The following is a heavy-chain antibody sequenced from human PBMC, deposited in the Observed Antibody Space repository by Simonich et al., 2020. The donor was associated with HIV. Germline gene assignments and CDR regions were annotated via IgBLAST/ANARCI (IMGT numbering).Heavy chain of an antibody. CDR2: ISSSSGYI. Sequence: EVQLVESGGGLVKPGGSLRLSCAASGFPFSIYSMNWVRQAPGKGLEWVSSISSSSGYIYYAESVKGRFTISRDHAQNSLYLQMNSLGAEGTAVYYCARVGRKGSSTSCSDYWGQGPLVTVSS. CDR3: ARVGRKGSSTSCSDY. V-gene: IGHV3-21*01. CDR1: GFPFSIYS. J-gene: IGHJ4*02. D-gene: IGHD2-2*01.